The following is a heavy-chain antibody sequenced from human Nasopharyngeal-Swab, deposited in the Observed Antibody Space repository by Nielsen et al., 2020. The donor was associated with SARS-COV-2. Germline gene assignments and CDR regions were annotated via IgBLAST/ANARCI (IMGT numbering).Heavy chain of an antibody. V-gene: IGHV3-21*01. CDR2: IISISYI. J-gene: IGHJ6*04. Sequence: GGPLRSSFAPSGFPFINNNFNWVRQAPGKGLDWAPSIISISYIYYADSVKGRFTISRDNATNTLYLQMNSLRAEDTAVYYCAKDGLDYDCWSAYFMDVWGRGTTVTVSS. CDR3: AKDGLDYDCWSAYFMDV. CDR1: GFPFINNN. D-gene: IGHD3-3*01.